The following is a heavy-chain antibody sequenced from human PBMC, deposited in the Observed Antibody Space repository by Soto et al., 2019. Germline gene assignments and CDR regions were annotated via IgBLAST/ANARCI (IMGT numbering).Heavy chain of an antibody. V-gene: IGHV3-30-3*01. D-gene: IGHD5-18*01. CDR2: ISYDGSNK. Sequence: PGGSLRLSCAASGFTFSSYAMHWVRQAPGKGLEWVAVISYDGSNKYYADSVKGRFTISRDNSKNTLYLQMNGLRAEDTAVYYCARDDTAMDPHYYYYYGMDVWGQGTTVTVSS. J-gene: IGHJ6*02. CDR1: GFTFSSYA. CDR3: ARDDTAMDPHYYYYYGMDV.